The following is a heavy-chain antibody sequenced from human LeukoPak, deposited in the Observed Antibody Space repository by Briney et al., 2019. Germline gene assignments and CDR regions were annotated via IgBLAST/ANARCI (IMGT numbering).Heavy chain of an antibody. V-gene: IGHV3-33*01. D-gene: IGHD6-6*01. CDR3: ARDQGMWQLVHHNFDY. CDR1: GFTFSSYG. CDR2: IWYDGSNK. Sequence: GGSLRLSCAASGFTFSSYGMHWVRQAPGKGLEWVAVIWYDGSNKYYADSVKGRFTISRDNSKNTLYLQMNSLRAEDTAVYYCARDQGMWQLVHHNFDYWGQGTLVTVSS. J-gene: IGHJ4*02.